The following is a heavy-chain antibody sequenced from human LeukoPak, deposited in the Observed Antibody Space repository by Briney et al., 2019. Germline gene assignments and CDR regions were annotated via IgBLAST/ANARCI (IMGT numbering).Heavy chain of an antibody. CDR2: INPSGGAT. V-gene: IGHV1-46*01. J-gene: IGHJ4*02. D-gene: IGHD3-10*01. CDR1: GYTFITYH. CDR3: SVEGSGSYLYFDY. Sequence: ASVKVSCKASGYTFITYHVHWVRQAPGQGLEGMGLINPSGGATSYAQKFQGRVTMTRDTSTSTVYMELSSLRSEDTAVYYCSVEGSGSYLYFDYWGQGTLVTVSS.